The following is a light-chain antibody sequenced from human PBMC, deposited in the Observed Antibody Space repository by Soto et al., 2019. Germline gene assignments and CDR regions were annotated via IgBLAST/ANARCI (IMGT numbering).Light chain of an antibody. Sequence: QSVLTQPPSVSAAPGQKVTISCSGSSSNIGNNYVSWYQQLPGTAPKLLIYDNNKRPSGIPDRFSGSKSGTSATLGITGLQTGDEADYNCGTCDSSLSAGVFGGGTKLTVL. CDR2: DNN. V-gene: IGLV1-51*01. CDR1: SSNIGNNY. CDR3: GTCDSSLSAGV. J-gene: IGLJ2*01.